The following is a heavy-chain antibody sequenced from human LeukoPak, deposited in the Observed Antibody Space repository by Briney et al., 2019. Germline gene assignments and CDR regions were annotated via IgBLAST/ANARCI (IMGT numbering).Heavy chain of an antibody. CDR1: GGSISSSY. J-gene: IGHJ5*02. D-gene: IGHD6-6*01. CDR3: ARHTAKAYSSSSDWFDP. CDR2: IHSSGTT. V-gene: IGHV4-4*09. Sequence: SETLSLTCTVSGGSISSSYWSWIRQPPGKGLEWIGYIHSSGTTNFNPSLKRRVTMSVDTSKTQFSLKLTSVTAADTAVYYCARHTAKAYSSSSDWFDPWGQGTLVTVSS.